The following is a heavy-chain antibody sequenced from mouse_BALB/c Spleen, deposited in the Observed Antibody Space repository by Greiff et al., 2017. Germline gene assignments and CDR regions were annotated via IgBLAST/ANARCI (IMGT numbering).Heavy chain of an antibody. CDR2: ISSGGST. Sequence: EVQGVESGGGLVKPGGSLKLSCAASGFTFSSYAMSWVRQTPEKRLEWVASISSGGSTYYPDSVKGGFTISRDNARNIRYLQMSSLRSEDTAMYYCARSVSGYDAMDYWGQGTSVTVSS. CDR1: GFTFSSYA. J-gene: IGHJ4*01. D-gene: IGHD3-1*01. V-gene: IGHV5-6-5*01. CDR3: ARSVSGYDAMDY.